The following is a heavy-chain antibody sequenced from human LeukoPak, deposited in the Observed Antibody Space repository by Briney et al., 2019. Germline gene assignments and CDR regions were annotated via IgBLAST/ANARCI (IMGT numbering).Heavy chain of an antibody. Sequence: SGGSLRLSCAASGVTFGSPWRHWVRQAPGKGLVWVSRINSDGSATAYADSVKGRFTISRDNAQNTLYLQMNSLRAEDTAVYYCARGTAGYHSSYFDYWGQGTLVTVSS. CDR3: ARGTAGYHSSYFDY. CDR2: INSDGSAT. J-gene: IGHJ4*02. CDR1: GVTFGSPW. V-gene: IGHV3-74*01. D-gene: IGHD3-16*02.